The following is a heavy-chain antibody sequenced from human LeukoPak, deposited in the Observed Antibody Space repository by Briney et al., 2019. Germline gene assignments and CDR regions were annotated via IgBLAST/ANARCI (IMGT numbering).Heavy chain of an antibody. V-gene: IGHV4-34*01. CDR1: GGSFSGYY. CDR3: ARHRRLRYFDWLFVFDY. Sequence: PSETLSLTCAVYGGSFSGYYWSWIRQPPGKGLEWIGEINHSGSTNYNPSLKSRVTISVDTSKNQFSLKLSSVTAADTAVYYCARHRRLRYFDWLFVFDYWGQGTLVTVSS. CDR2: INHSGST. D-gene: IGHD3-9*01. J-gene: IGHJ4*02.